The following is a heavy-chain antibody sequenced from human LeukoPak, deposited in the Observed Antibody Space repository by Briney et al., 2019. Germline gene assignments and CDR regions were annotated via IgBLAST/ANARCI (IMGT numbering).Heavy chain of an antibody. J-gene: IGHJ5*02. CDR1: GYNFTTYW. Sequence: GESLKISCKASGYNFTTYWIGWVRQMPGKGLEYMGIIYPRDSQIRYSPSFQGQVTISADKSISTAYLQWTSLKASDTAIYYCARHTKRPQAGWFDPWGQGTLVAVSS. CDR2: IYPRDSQI. CDR3: ARHTKRPQAGWFDP. V-gene: IGHV5-51*01. D-gene: IGHD6-25*01.